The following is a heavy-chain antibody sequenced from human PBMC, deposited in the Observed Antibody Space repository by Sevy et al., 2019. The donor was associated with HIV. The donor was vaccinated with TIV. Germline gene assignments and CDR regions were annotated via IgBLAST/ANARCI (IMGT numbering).Heavy chain of an antibody. CDR1: GFTFSSYA. Sequence: GGSLRLSCAASGFTFSSYAMHWVRQAPGKGLEWVAVISYDGSNKYYAYSVKGRFTISRDNSKNTLYLQMNSLRAEDTAVYYCARDLAAAGTSDYWGQGTLVTVSS. D-gene: IGHD6-13*01. V-gene: IGHV3-30-3*01. J-gene: IGHJ4*02. CDR3: ARDLAAAGTSDY. CDR2: ISYDGSNK.